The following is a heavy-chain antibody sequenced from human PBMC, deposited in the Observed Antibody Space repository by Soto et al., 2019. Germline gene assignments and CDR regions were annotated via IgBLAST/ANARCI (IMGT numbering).Heavy chain of an antibody. J-gene: IGHJ4*02. D-gene: IGHD6-19*01. CDR2: TYYRSKWYN. Sequence: LSLTCAVSGDSVSSNIAAWNWIRQSPSRGLEWLGRTYYRSKWYNDYAISVRSRVTISPDTSKNQFSLQLTSVTPEDTAVYYCSRDRAASGRFDYWGQGTLVTVSS. V-gene: IGHV6-1*01. CDR3: SRDRAASGRFDY. CDR1: GDSVSSNIAA.